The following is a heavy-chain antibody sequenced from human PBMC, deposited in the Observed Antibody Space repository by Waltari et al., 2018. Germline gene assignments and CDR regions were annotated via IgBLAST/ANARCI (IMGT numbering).Heavy chain of an antibody. CDR3: ARVYSGYDQSGSFDY. D-gene: IGHD5-12*01. CDR1: GYSISSGYY. CDR2: IYHSGST. V-gene: IGHV4-38-2*02. J-gene: IGHJ4*02. Sequence: QVQLQESGPGLVQPPETLSITCTVSGYSISSGYYWGWIRQPPGKGLEWIGSIYHSGSTYYNPSLKSRVTISVDTSKNQFSLKLSSVTAADTAVYYWARVYSGYDQSGSFDYWGQGTLVTVSS.